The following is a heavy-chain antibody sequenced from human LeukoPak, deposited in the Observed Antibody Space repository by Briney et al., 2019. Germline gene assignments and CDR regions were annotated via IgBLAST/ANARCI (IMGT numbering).Heavy chain of an antibody. CDR3: ARHGLDCTNGVCYEGYYFDY. V-gene: IGHV4-38-2*02. D-gene: IGHD2-8*01. CDR2: MFHSGST. CDR1: GYSISSGYY. Sequence: SETLSLTCTVSGYSISSGYYWGWIRPPPGKGLEWIGSMFHSGSTFYNPSLKSRVTISVDTSKNQFSLKLSSVTAADTAVYYCARHGLDCTNGVCYEGYYFDYWGQGTLVTVSS. J-gene: IGHJ4*02.